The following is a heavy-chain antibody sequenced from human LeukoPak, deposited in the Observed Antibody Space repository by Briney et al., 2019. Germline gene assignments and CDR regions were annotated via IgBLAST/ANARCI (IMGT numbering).Heavy chain of an antibody. V-gene: IGHV4-34*01. CDR1: GGSFSGYY. CDR2: INHSGST. J-gene: IGHJ4*02. Sequence: SETLSLTCAVYGGSFSGYYWSWTRQPPGKGLEWIGEINHSGSTNYNPSLKSRVTISVDTSKNQFSLKLSSVTAADTAVYYCARTSSGYYYLMYYWGQGTLVTVSS. CDR3: ARTSSGYYYLMYY. D-gene: IGHD3-22*01.